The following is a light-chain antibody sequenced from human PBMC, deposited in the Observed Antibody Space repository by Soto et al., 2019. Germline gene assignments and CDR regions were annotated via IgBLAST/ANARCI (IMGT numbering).Light chain of an antibody. CDR3: RQYGSSPNT. J-gene: IGKJ2*01. V-gene: IGKV3-20*01. CDR2: GAS. CDR1: RSVSSRY. Sequence: EIVLTQSPGTLSLSPGERATLSCRASRSVSSRYFAWYQQKPGQAPTLLIYGASSRATGIPDKFSGSGTGTDFTLTISILYPEDFAVYFCRQYGSSPNTFGQATKLEIK.